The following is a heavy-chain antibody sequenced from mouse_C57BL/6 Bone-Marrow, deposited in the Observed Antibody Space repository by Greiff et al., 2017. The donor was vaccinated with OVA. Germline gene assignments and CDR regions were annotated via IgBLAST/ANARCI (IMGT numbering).Heavy chain of an antibody. V-gene: IGHV1-81*01. J-gene: IGHJ2*01. Sequence: QVQLQQSGAELARPGASVTLSCNASGYTFTSYGISWVKQRTGQGLEWVGEIYPRSGNTYYNEKFKGKATLTADKSSSTAYMELRSLTSEYSAVYFCARWDTTVVGDYWGQGTTLTVSS. CDR2: IYPRSGNT. CDR3: ARWDTTVVGDY. D-gene: IGHD1-1*01. CDR1: GYTFTSYG.